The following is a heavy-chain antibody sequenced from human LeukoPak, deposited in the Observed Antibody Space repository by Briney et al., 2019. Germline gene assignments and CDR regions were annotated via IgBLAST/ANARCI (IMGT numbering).Heavy chain of an antibody. Sequence: GGSLRLSCAASGFTFSSSAMSWVRQAPGMGLEWVSAISNNGGYTYYADSVQGRFTISRDNSKSTLCLQMNSLRAEDTAVYYCAKQLGYCSDGSCYFPYWGQGTLVTVSS. D-gene: IGHD2-15*01. CDR2: ISNNGGYT. CDR3: AKQLGYCSDGSCYFPY. V-gene: IGHV3-23*01. J-gene: IGHJ4*02. CDR1: GFTFSSSA.